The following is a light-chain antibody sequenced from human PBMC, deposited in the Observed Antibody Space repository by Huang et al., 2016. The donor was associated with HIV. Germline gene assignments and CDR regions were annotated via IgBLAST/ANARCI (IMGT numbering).Light chain of an antibody. CDR2: GSS. Sequence: IVMTQSPATLSVSPAERVTVSWRANRSVSSHLAWYQQRPGQAPRRLIYGSSTRAPGIPARFSGSGSVTDFALTISGLQSEDFALYYCQQYNNWLLRVGGGTRVDI. V-gene: IGKV3-15*01. J-gene: IGKJ4*01. CDR3: QQYNNWLLR. CDR1: RSVSSH.